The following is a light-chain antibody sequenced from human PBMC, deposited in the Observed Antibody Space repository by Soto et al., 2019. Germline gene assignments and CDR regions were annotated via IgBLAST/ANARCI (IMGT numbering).Light chain of an antibody. CDR3: VSYASSAARV. CDR1: SSDVGAYNY. J-gene: IGLJ1*01. Sequence: QSALAQPASVSGSPGQSITISCTGTSSDVGAYNYVSWYQQHPGKAPKLIIYEVSNRPSGVSNRFSGSKSGNTASLTLSGLQAEDEADYYCVSYASSAARVFGTGTKLTVL. CDR2: EVS. V-gene: IGLV2-14*01.